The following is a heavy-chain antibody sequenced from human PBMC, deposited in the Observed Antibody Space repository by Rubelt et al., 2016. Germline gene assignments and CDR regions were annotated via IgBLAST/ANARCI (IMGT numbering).Heavy chain of an antibody. CDR3: ARGGRYYGSGSYQRHNWFDP. D-gene: IGHD3-10*01. J-gene: IGHJ5*02. V-gene: IGHV4-34*01. CDR2: INHSGST. CDR1: GGSFSIYY. Sequence: QVQLQQWGAGLLKPSETLSLTCAVYGGSFSIYYWSWIRQPPGKGLEWIGEINHSGSTNYNPSLKSRVTISVDTAKNQFSLKLSSVTAADAAVYYWARGGRYYGSGSYQRHNWFDPWGQGTLVTVSS.